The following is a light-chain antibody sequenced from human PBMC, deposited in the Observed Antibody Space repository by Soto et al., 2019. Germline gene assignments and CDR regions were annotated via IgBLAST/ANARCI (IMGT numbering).Light chain of an antibody. CDR3: QQLNNIPIT. V-gene: IGKV1-9*01. CDR1: QGIRSY. Sequence: DIQMTQSPSTLSAYVGDRVTITCRASQGIRSYLAWYQQKPGKAPKLLIYVASTLQSGVPSRFSGSGSGTEFTLTISSLQPEDFATYYCQQLNNIPITFGQGTRLEIK. J-gene: IGKJ5*01. CDR2: VAS.